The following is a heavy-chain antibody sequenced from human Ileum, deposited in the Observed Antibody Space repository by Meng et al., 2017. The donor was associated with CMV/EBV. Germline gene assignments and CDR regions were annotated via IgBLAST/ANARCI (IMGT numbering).Heavy chain of an antibody. Sequence: QVQLQESGPGLVKPSQTLSLTCTVSGGSITSGNYYWSWIRQPPGRGLEWIGYIYYSGSSYYKPSLKSRVTISLDTSKNQFSLNLRSVTATDSAVYYCVRQVVAASFDYWGQGALVTVSS. V-gene: IGHV4-30-4*08. D-gene: IGHD2-15*01. CDR3: VRQVVAASFDY. CDR1: GGSITSGNYY. CDR2: IYYSGSS. J-gene: IGHJ4*02.